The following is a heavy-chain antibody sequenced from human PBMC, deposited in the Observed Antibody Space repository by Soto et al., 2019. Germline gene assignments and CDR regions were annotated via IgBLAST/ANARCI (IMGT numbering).Heavy chain of an antibody. D-gene: IGHD1-7*01. CDR2: ISGSSNYI. Sequence: EVQLVESGGGLIKPGGSLRLSCAASRFTFSTYNMNWVRQAPGKGLEWVSSISGSSNYIYYADSVKGRFTISRDNAKNSLYLQMNSLRPEDTAVYYCARRIPGTYFGYWGLGTLVTVSS. CDR3: ARRIPGTYFGY. J-gene: IGHJ4*02. CDR1: RFTFSTYN. V-gene: IGHV3-21*01.